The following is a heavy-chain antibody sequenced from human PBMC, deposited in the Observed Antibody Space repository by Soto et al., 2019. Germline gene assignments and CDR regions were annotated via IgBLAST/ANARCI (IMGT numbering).Heavy chain of an antibody. V-gene: IGHV1-69*13. CDR2: IIPIFGTA. Sequence: ASVKVSCKASGGTFSSYAISWVRQAPGQGLEWMGGIIPIFGTANYAQKFQGRVTITADESTSTAYMELSSLRSEDTAVYYCARAEEDYGSSNWFDPWGQGTLVTVSS. CDR1: GGTFSSYA. J-gene: IGHJ5*02. D-gene: IGHD3-10*01. CDR3: ARAEEDYGSSNWFDP.